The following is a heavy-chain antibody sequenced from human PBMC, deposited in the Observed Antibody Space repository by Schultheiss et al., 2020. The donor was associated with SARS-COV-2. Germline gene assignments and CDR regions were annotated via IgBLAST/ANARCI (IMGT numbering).Heavy chain of an antibody. Sequence: SETLSLTCAVYGGSFSGYYWSWIRQPAGKGLEWIGRIYTSGSTNYNPSLKSRVTMSVDTSKNQFSLKLSSVTAADTAVYYCARQRGGDYYYYYYMDVWGKGTTVTVSS. CDR2: IYTSGST. V-gene: IGHV4-59*10. D-gene: IGHD1-1*01. J-gene: IGHJ6*03. CDR1: GGSFSGYY. CDR3: ARQRGGDYYYYYYMDV.